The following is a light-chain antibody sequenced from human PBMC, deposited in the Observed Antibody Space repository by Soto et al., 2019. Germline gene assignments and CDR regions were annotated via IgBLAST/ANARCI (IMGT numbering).Light chain of an antibody. CDR3: QSYDGRLSGSL. V-gene: IGLV1-40*01. J-gene: IGLJ2*01. Sequence: QPVLTQPPSVSGAPGQRVTISCAGTSSNIGAGYDVHWYQQLPGTAPKLLIFANTNRPSGVPDRFSGSKSGTSASLVITGLQAEDETDYYCQSYDGRLSGSLFGGGTKLTVL. CDR2: ANT. CDR1: SSNIGAGYD.